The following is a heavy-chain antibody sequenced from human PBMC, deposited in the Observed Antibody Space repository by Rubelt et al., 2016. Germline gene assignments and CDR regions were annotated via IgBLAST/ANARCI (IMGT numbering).Heavy chain of an antibody. J-gene: IGHJ4*02. Sequence: EVQLLESGGGLVQPGGSLRLSCAASGFTFSSYAMSWVRQAPGKGLEWVSAISGSGGSTYYADSVKGRVTISRGNSKNTLYLKRKRLRAEDTAVYYCAEVGGGRVGAFDYWGQGTLVTVSS. D-gene: IGHD1-26*01. CDR2: ISGSGGST. CDR3: AEVGGGRVGAFDY. CDR1: GFTFSSYA. V-gene: IGHV3-23*01.